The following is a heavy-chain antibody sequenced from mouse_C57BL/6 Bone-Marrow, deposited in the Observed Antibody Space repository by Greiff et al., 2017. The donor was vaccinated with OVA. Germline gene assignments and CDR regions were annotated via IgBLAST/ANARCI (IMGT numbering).Heavy chain of an antibody. CDR1: GYTFTSYW. V-gene: IGHV1-69*01. Sequence: VQLVESGAELVMPGASVKLSCKASGYTFTSYWMHWVKQRPGQGLEWIGEIDPSDSYTNYNQKFKGKSTLTVDKSSSTAYMQLSSLTSEDSAVYYCARGAAQAPAYWGQGTLVTVSA. CDR2: IDPSDSYT. CDR3: ARGAAQAPAY. D-gene: IGHD3-2*02. J-gene: IGHJ3*01.